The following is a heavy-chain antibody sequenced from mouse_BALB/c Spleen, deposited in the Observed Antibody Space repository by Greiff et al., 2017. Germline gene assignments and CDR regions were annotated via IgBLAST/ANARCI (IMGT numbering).Heavy chain of an antibody. D-gene: IGHD3-1*01. J-gene: IGHJ4*01. CDR3: ARGAHYAMDY. Sequence: VKLMESGAELARPGASVKMSCKASGYTFTSYTMHWVKQRPGQGLEWIGYINPSSGYTNYNQKFKDKATLTADKSSSTAYMQLSSLTSEDSAVYYCARGAHYAMDYWGQGTSVTVSS. V-gene: IGHV1-4*01. CDR2: INPSSGYT. CDR1: GYTFTSYT.